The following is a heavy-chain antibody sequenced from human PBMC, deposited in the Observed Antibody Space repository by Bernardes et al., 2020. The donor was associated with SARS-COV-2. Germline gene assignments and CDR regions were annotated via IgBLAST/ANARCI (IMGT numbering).Heavy chain of an antibody. V-gene: IGHV3-33*01. D-gene: IGHD5-12*01. CDR3: ARGTKDGYNSGYFDY. CDR1: GFTFSSYG. J-gene: IGHJ4*02. Sequence: GGSLRLSCAASGFTFSSYGMHWVRQAPGKGLEWVAVIWYDGSNKYYADSVKGRFTISRDNSKNTLYLQMNSLRAEDTAVYYCARGTKDGYNSGYFDYWGQGTLVTVSS. CDR2: IWYDGSNK.